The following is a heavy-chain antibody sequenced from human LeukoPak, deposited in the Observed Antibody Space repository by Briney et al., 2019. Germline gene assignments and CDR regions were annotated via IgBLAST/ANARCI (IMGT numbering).Heavy chain of an antibody. J-gene: IGHJ4*02. D-gene: IGHD2-21*01. Sequence: GGSLRLSRAASGFTFSSYGMHWVRQAPGKGLEWVAIIWYDGSNEYYADSVKGRFTISRDNSKNTLYLQMNSLRAEDTAVYYCARALWPYYFDYWGQGTLVTVSS. CDR2: IWYDGSNE. CDR3: ARALWPYYFDY. V-gene: IGHV3-33*01. CDR1: GFTFSSYG.